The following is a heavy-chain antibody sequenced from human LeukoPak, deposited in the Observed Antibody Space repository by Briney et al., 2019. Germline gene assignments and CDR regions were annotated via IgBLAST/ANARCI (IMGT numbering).Heavy chain of an antibody. Sequence: GASVKVSCKASGYTFTGYYMHWVRQAPGQGLEWMGWINPNSGGTNYAQKFQGRVTMTRDTSISTAYMELSRLRSDDTAVYYCARATMVRGADYRPNYYYYYYMDVWGKGTTVTISS. CDR3: ARATMVRGADYRPNYYYYYYMDV. CDR2: INPNSGGT. D-gene: IGHD3-10*01. CDR1: GYTFTGYY. V-gene: IGHV1-2*02. J-gene: IGHJ6*03.